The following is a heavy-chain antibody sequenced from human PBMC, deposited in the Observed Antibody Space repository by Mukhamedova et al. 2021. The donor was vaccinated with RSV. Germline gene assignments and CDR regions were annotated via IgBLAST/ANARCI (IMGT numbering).Heavy chain of an antibody. V-gene: IGHV3-53*01. D-gene: IGHD5-18*01. CDR3: TGGGLGYNYASPFDY. J-gene: IGHJ4*02. Sequence: AEYMGGRFTISRDNSKNTLYLQMNSLRVEDTAVYYCTGGGLGYNYASPFDYWGQGTLVTVSS.